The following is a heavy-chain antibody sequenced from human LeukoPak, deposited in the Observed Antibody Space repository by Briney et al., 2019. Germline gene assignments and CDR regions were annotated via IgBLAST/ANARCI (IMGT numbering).Heavy chain of an antibody. D-gene: IGHD4-17*01. CDR2: ISGSGGST. Sequence: PGGSLRLSCAASGFTFSSYAMSWVRQAPGKGLEWVSAISGSGGSTYYADSVKGRFTISRDNSKNTLYLQMNSLRAEDTAVYYCARRTDNGEEFDYWGQGTLVTVSS. CDR1: GFTFSSYA. J-gene: IGHJ4*02. CDR3: ARRTDNGEEFDY. V-gene: IGHV3-23*01.